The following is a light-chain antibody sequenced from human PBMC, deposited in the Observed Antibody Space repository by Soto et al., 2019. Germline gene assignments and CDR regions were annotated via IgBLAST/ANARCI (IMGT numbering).Light chain of an antibody. CDR3: QQLNIYPFT. CDR1: QGISSY. V-gene: IGKV1-9*01. J-gene: IGKJ3*01. Sequence: GDRVIMTCRASQGISSYLAWYQQKPGKAPTLLIYAASTLETGVPSRFSGSESGTDFTLTISSLQPEDFATYYCQQLNIYPFTFGPGTKVDIK. CDR2: AAS.